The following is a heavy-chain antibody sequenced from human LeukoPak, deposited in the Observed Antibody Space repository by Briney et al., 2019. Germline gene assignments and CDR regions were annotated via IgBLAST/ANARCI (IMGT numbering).Heavy chain of an antibody. CDR2: IKQDGSEK. V-gene: IGHV3-7*01. CDR3: ARAAGRFGESHYFDY. CDR1: GFTFSSYL. J-gene: IGHJ4*02. D-gene: IGHD3-10*01. Sequence: GGSLRLSCAASGFTFSSYLMSWVRQAPGKGLEWVFNIKQDGSEKYYVDSVKGRFTISRDNAMNSLYLQMNSLRAEDTAVYYCARAAGRFGESHYFDYWGQGTLVTVSS.